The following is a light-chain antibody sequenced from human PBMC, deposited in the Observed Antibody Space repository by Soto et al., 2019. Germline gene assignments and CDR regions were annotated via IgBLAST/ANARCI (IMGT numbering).Light chain of an antibody. J-gene: IGLJ1*01. Sequence: SYELTQSPSVSVAPGQTATVTCGGRNIGAKSVHWYQQKPGQAPVLVVYDDSVRPSGIPERFSGSNSGNKATLTISRVEVGDEADYYCQVWDSGSTQYVFGAGTKVTVL. V-gene: IGLV3-21*02. CDR3: QVWDSGSTQYV. CDR2: DDS. CDR1: NIGAKS.